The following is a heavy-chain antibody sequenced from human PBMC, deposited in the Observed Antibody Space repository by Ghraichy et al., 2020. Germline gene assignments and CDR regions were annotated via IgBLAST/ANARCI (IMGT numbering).Heavy chain of an antibody. CDR2: ISWRFGSV. Sequence: GGSLRLSCTTSGFTFDDYAMHWVRQAPGKGLEWVAAISWRFGSVDYADSVKGRFTMSRDNAKNSLYLQMDSLRPEDTALYFCVKDNWSRYNYGRRGMDVWGQGTLVSVSS. D-gene: IGHD5-18*01. J-gene: IGHJ6*02. CDR1: GFTFDDYA. CDR3: VKDNWSRYNYGRRGMDV. V-gene: IGHV3-9*01.